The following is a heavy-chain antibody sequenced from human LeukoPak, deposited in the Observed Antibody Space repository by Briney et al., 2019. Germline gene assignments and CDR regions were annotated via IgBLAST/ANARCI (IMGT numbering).Heavy chain of an antibody. J-gene: IGHJ4*02. CDR1: GFTVSNNY. V-gene: IGHV3-66*02. CDR2: IYSGDNT. Sequence: QSGGSLRLSCAASGFTVSNNYMSWVRQAPGKGLEWVSVIYSGDNTYYVESVKGRFTISRDNSKNTLFLQMNRLRAEDTAVYYCAGRRVLDASFDYRGQGTLVTVSS. D-gene: IGHD3-16*01. CDR3: AGRRVLDASFDY.